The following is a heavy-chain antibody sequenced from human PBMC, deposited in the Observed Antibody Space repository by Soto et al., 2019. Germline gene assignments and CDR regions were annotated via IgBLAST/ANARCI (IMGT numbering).Heavy chain of an antibody. CDR2: IYYSGST. D-gene: IGHD6-19*01. CDR3: ARGGSSGWPADFDY. CDR1: GGSISSYY. J-gene: IGHJ4*02. V-gene: IGHV4-59*01. Sequence: SETLSLTCTVSGGSISSYYWSWIRQPPGKGLEWIGYIYYSGSTNYNPSLKSRVTISVDTSKNQFSLKLSSVTAADTAVYYCARGGSSGWPADFDYWGQGTLVTVSS.